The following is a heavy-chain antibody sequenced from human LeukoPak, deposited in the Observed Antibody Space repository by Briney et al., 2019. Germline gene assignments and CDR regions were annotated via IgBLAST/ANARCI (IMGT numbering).Heavy chain of an antibody. J-gene: IGHJ5*02. CDR1: GYTFTSYG. V-gene: IGHV1-18*01. Sequence: ASVKVSCKASGYTFTSYGISWVRQAPGQGLEWMGWISAYNGNTHYAQKLQGRVTMTTDTSTSTAYMELRSLRPDDTAVYYCARGYSSSWSTMDWFDPWGQGTLVTVSS. CDR2: ISAYNGNT. CDR3: ARGYSSSWSTMDWFDP. D-gene: IGHD6-13*01.